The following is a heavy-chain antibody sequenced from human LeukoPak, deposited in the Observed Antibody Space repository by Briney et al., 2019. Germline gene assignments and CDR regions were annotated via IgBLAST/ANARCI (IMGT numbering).Heavy chain of an antibody. Sequence: GGSLRLSCAASGFTFDDYGMSWVRQAPGKGLEGVSRINWNGGSTGYADSVKGRCPISRDNAKNSLYLQMNSLRAEDTALYYCARASWIFVESSFDYWGQGTLVTVSS. CDR3: ARASWIFVESSFDY. V-gene: IGHV3-20*04. D-gene: IGHD2-2*03. CDR1: GFTFDDYG. CDR2: INWNGGST. J-gene: IGHJ4*02.